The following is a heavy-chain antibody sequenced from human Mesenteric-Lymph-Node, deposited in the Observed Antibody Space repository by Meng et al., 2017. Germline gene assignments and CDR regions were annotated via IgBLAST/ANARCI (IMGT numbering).Heavy chain of an antibody. V-gene: IGHV3-30*04. CDR2: ISYDGSNK. CDR3: ALSRSGYYFDY. CDR1: GFTFSSYA. J-gene: IGHJ4*02. Sequence: GESLKISCAASGFTFSSYAMHWVRQAPGKGLEWVAVISYDGSNKYYADSVKGRFTISRDNSKNTLYLQMNSLQTEDTAVYYCALSRSGYYFDYWGQATLVTVSS.